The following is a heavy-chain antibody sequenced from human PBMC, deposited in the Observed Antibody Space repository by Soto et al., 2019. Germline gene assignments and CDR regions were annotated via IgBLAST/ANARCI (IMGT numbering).Heavy chain of an antibody. V-gene: IGHV1-8*01. Sequence: ASLGVTCKGSGDTITTYDISWVRPAPGHGLEWMGWINPNSGNIGYAQRFQGRVTMTRDTAIRTAYMEVSSLRSDDTAVYYCARGRASGSYYLLDYWGQGTLVTVSS. CDR1: GDTITTYD. J-gene: IGHJ4*02. D-gene: IGHD3-10*01. CDR3: ARGRASGSYYLLDY. CDR2: INPNSGNI.